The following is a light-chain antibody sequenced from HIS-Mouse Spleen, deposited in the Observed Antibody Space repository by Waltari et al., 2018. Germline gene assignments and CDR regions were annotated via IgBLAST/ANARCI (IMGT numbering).Light chain of an antibody. V-gene: IGLV2-23*01. Sequence: QSALTQPASVSGSPGQSITISCTGTSSDVGSYNLVSWYQQHPAKAPKLMIDEGSKRPSGVSNHFSGSKSGNTASLTISGLQAEDEADYYCCSYAGSSTWVFGGGTKLTVL. CDR3: CSYAGSSTWV. CDR2: EGS. CDR1: SSDVGSYNL. J-gene: IGLJ3*02.